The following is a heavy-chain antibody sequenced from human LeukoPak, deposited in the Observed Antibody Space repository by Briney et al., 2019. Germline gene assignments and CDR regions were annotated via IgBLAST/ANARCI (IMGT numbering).Heavy chain of an antibody. Sequence: GGSLRLSCAASGFTFDVYGMSWVRQAPGKGLEWVAFIRYDGSNKYYADSVKGRFTISRDNSKNTLYLQMNSLRAEDTAVYYCAKGRYYGSGSQNWFDPWGQGTLVTVSS. CDR3: AKGRYYGSGSQNWFDP. J-gene: IGHJ5*02. V-gene: IGHV3-30*02. D-gene: IGHD3-10*01. CDR1: GFTFDVYG. CDR2: IRYDGSNK.